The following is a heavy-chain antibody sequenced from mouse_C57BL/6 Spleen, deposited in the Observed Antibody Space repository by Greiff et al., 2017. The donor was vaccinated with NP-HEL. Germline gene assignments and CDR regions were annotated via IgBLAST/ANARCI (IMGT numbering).Heavy chain of an antibody. D-gene: IGHD1-1*01. CDR1: GYAFTNYL. J-gene: IGHJ3*01. Sequence: QVQLKQSGAELVRPGTSVKVSCKASGYAFTNYLIEWVKQRPGQGLEWIGVINPGSGGTNYNEKFKGKATLTADKSSSTAYMQLSSLTSEDSAVYVCARGYYDGSSYVRFAYWGQGTLVTVSA. CDR3: ARGYYDGSSYVRFAY. V-gene: IGHV1-54*01. CDR2: INPGSGGT.